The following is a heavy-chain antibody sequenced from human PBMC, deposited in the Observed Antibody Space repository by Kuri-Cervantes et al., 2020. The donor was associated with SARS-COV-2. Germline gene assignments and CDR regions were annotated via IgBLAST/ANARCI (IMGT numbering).Heavy chain of an antibody. CDR2: IKQDGSEK. J-gene: IGHJ5*02. V-gene: IGHV3-7*01. D-gene: IGHD6-6*01. CDR1: GFTFSSYW. Sequence: GGSLRLSCAASGFTFSSYWMSWVRQAPGKGLEWVANIKQDGSEKYYVDSVKSRFTISRDNAKNSLYLQMNSLRAEDTAVYYCARDRAYSSSEYNWFDPWGQGTLVTVSS. CDR3: ARDRAYSSSEYNWFDP.